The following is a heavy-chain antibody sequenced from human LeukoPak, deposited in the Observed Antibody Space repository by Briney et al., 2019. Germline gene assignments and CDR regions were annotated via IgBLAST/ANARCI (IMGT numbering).Heavy chain of an antibody. CDR2: IKQDGSEK. J-gene: IGHJ6*02. CDR3: ARVALYSSSWYYYYGMDV. CDR1: GFTLSNYW. D-gene: IGHD6-13*01. V-gene: IGHV3-7*01. Sequence: GSLRLPCAASGFTLSNYWMSWVPQAPGKGLEWVAKIKQDGSEKYYVDSVKGRFTISRDNAKNSLYLQMNSLRAEDTAVYYCARVALYSSSWYYYYGMDVWGQGTTVTVSS.